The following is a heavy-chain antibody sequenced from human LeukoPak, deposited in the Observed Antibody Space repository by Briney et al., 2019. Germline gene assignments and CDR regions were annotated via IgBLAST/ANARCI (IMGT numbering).Heavy chain of an antibody. J-gene: IGHJ6*02. V-gene: IGHV1-2*02. CDR2: ISAYSGNT. Sequence: ASVKVSCKASGYTFTSYDITWVRQAPGQGLEWMGWISAYSGNTNYAQKFQGRVTMTRDTSISTAYMELSRLRSDDTAVYYCASSGCSSTSCYAPYGMDVWGQGTTVTVSS. CDR3: ASSGCSSTSCYAPYGMDV. CDR1: GYTFTSYD. D-gene: IGHD2-2*01.